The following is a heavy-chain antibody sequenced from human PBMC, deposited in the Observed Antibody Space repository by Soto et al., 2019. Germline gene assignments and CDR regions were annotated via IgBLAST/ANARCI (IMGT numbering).Heavy chain of an antibody. CDR3: AKDSNYDILTGPLDY. D-gene: IGHD3-9*01. V-gene: IGHV4-30-2*01. Sequence: PSETLSLTCAVSGGSISRGGYSWSWIRQPPGKGLEWIGYIYHSGSTYYNPSLKSRVTISVDRSKNQFSLKLSSVTAEDTAVYYCAKDSNYDILTGPLDYWGQGALVTVSS. CDR1: GGSISRGGYS. CDR2: IYHSGST. J-gene: IGHJ4*02.